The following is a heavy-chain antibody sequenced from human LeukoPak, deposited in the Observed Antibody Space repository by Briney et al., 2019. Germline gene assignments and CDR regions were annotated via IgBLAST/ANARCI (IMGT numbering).Heavy chain of an antibody. Sequence: PGGSLRLSCAASGFTFSNYNMNWVRQAPGKGLEWVSYISSGSSTIYSADSVKGRLTISRDNAKNSLYLQMNSLRAEDTAVYYCARYGSSGSFDYWGQGTLVTVSS. CDR1: GFTFSNYN. CDR2: ISSGSSTI. D-gene: IGHD6-13*01. CDR3: ARYGSSGSFDY. J-gene: IGHJ4*02. V-gene: IGHV3-48*01.